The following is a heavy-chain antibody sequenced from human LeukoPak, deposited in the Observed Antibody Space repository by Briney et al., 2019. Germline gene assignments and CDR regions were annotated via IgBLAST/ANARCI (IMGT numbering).Heavy chain of an antibody. V-gene: IGHV4-39*07. J-gene: IGHJ5*02. CDR1: GGSISSSSYY. CDR3: ARGGRSYYDFWSGYYLT. Sequence: SETLSLTCTVSGGSISSSSYYWGWIRQPPGKGLQWIGSIHHSGSTYYNPSLKSRVTISVDTSKNQFSLKLSSVTAADTAVYYCARGGRSYYDFWSGYYLTWGQGTLVTVSS. CDR2: IHHSGST. D-gene: IGHD3-3*01.